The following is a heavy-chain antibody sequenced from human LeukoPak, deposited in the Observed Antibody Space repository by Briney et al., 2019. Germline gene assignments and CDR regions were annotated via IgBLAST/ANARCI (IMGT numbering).Heavy chain of an antibody. Sequence: PSETLSLTCAVYGGSFSGYYWSWIRQPPGKGLEWIGEINHSGSTNYNPSLKSRVTISVDTSKNQFSLKLSSVTAADTAVYYCARGRGDYVWGSYRYFDYWGQGTPVTVSS. CDR3: ARGRGDYVWGSYRYFDY. J-gene: IGHJ4*02. D-gene: IGHD3-16*02. V-gene: IGHV4-34*01. CDR1: GGSFSGYY. CDR2: INHSGST.